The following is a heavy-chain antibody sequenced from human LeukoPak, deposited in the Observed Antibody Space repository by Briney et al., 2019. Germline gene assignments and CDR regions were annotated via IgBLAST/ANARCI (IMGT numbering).Heavy chain of an antibody. CDR1: GGSISSSSYY. CDR2: IYYSGST. Sequence: PSETLSLTCTVSGGSISSSSYYWGWIRQPPGKGLEWIGSIYYSGSTNYNPSLKSRVTISVDTSKNQFSLKLSSVTAADTAVYYCARALRNSGPHGRFDYWGQGTLVTVSS. J-gene: IGHJ4*02. D-gene: IGHD1-26*01. V-gene: IGHV4-39*07. CDR3: ARALRNSGPHGRFDY.